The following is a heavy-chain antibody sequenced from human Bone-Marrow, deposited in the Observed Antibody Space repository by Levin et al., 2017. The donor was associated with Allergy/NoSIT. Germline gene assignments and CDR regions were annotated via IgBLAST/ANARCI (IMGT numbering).Heavy chain of an antibody. Sequence: TGGSLRLSCAASGFAFSTYWMHWVRQAPGKGLVWVSRINSDGSTSSYVDSVKGRFTVSKDNAKNTLYLQMNSLRLEDTAVYYCARGRDDGMDVWGQGTAVTVSS. CDR3: ARGRDDGMDV. J-gene: IGHJ6*02. CDR2: INSDGSTS. CDR1: GFAFSTYW. V-gene: IGHV3-74*01.